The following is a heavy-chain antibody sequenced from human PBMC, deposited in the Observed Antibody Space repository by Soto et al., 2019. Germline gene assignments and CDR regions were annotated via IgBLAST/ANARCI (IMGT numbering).Heavy chain of an antibody. J-gene: IGHJ4*02. Sequence: EVQLVESGGGLVQPGGSLRLSCAASGYSISTYWMSWVRQAPGKGLEWVANVKQDGSEEYYVDSVKGRFTISRDNAKNSLYLQMNSLRAEDAAVYYCAAVDSAMVEAAGFWGQGTLVTVSS. CDR3: AAVDSAMVEAAGF. D-gene: IGHD5-18*01. V-gene: IGHV3-7*01. CDR2: VKQDGSEE. CDR1: GYSISTYW.